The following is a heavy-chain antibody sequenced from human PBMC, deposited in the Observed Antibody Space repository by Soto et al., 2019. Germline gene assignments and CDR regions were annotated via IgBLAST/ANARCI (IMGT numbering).Heavy chain of an antibody. CDR2: IYDTGST. J-gene: IGHJ4*02. V-gene: IGHV4-59*01. Sequence: QVPLQESGPGLVKPSETLSLTCSVSGGSISGYYWSWIRQPPGKGLEWIGYIYDTGSTKDNPSLKSRVTISIDTSKNQFSLRLSSVTAADTAVYYCAREQWLVRGVFDYWGQGTLVTVSS. D-gene: IGHD6-19*01. CDR3: AREQWLVRGVFDY. CDR1: GGSISGYY.